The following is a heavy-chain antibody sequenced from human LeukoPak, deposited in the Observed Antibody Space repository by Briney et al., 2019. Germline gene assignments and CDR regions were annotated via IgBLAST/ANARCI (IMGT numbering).Heavy chain of an antibody. Sequence: PSETLSLTCAVYGESFSGYYWTWIRQPPGKGLEWIGQINHSGSTNYNPSLKSRVTISVATSTNQFSLNLNSVTAADTAVYYCARRGSTGTTTVDYWGQGTLVTVSS. CDR2: INHSGST. CDR3: ARRGSTGTTTVDY. D-gene: IGHD1-1*01. CDR1: GESFSGYY. V-gene: IGHV4-34*01. J-gene: IGHJ4*02.